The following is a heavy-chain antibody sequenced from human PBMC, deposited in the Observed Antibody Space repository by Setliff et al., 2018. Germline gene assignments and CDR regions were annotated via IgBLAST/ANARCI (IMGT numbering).Heavy chain of an antibody. V-gene: IGHV3-74*01. CDR2: INSDGSST. Sequence: GGSLRLSCAASGFTFSSYWMHWVRQAPGKGLVWVSRINSDGSSTSYADSVKGRFTISRDNAKNTLYLQMNSLRAEDTAVYYCATDRNYYDSDTFYDAFDIWGQGTMVTVSS. J-gene: IGHJ3*02. CDR1: GFTFSSYW. CDR3: ATDRNYYDSDTFYDAFDI. D-gene: IGHD3-22*01.